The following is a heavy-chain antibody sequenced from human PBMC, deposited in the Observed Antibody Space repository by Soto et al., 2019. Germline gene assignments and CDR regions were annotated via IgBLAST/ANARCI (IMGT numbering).Heavy chain of an antibody. CDR1: GGSISGYY. CDR3: ARQGRYGDYYFDH. CDR2: IYYSGSS. D-gene: IGHD4-17*01. Sequence: SETLSLTCTVSGGSISGYYWSWIRQPPGKGLEWIGYIYYSGSSNYSPSLKSRITMSVDTSKNQFSLKLSSVTAADTAVYYCARQGRYGDYYFDHWGQGTPGTVSS. V-gene: IGHV4-59*08. J-gene: IGHJ4*02.